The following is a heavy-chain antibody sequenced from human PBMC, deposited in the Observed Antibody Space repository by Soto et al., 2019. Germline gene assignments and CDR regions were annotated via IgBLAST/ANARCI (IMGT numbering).Heavy chain of an antibody. Sequence: QVTLKESGPVLAKPTETLTLTCTVSGFSLSNTRMGVSWIRQPPGKALEWLAHIFSNDAKSYSTSLKSRLTISKDTSKSQVVLTVTNMHAVDIATYYCARIRWIREYYFDYWGQGTLVAVSS. CDR1: GFSLSNTRMG. CDR2: IFSNDAK. CDR3: ARIRWIREYYFDY. D-gene: IGHD5-18*01. V-gene: IGHV2-26*01. J-gene: IGHJ4*02.